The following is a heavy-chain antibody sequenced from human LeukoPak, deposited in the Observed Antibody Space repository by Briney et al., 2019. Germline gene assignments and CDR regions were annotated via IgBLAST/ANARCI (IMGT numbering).Heavy chain of an antibody. CDR2: ISWNSGSI. CDR1: GFTFDDYA. CDR3: ATGLDY. D-gene: IGHD7-27*01. J-gene: IGHJ4*02. V-gene: IGHV3-9*01. Sequence: GRSLRLSCAASGFTFDDYAMHWVRQAPGKGLEWVSGISWNSGSIGYADSVKGRFTIFRDNAKNSLYLQMNSLRAEDTALYYCATGLDYWGQGTLVTVSS.